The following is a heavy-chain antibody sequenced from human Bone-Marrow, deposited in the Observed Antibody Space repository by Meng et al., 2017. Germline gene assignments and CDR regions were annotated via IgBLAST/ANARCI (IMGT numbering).Heavy chain of an antibody. CDR3: AREGRSHQVGVSVY. J-gene: IGHJ4*02. CDR2: IYNSGST. Sequence: QVQLQESGPGLVKPSQTRARTGTVSGGSISSGDYYWSWIRQPPGKGLEWIGYIYNSGSTYYNPSLKSRVTISVDTSKNQFSLKLRFVTAADTAVYYCAREGRSHQVGVSVYWGQGNLVTVSS. D-gene: IGHD2-21*01. V-gene: IGHV4-30-4*01. CDR1: GGSISSGDYY.